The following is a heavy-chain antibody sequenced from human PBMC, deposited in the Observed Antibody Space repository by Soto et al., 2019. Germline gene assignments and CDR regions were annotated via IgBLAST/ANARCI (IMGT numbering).Heavy chain of an antibody. D-gene: IGHD3-9*01. Sequence: SETLSLTCSVSGGSIDSRSYFWGWIRQAPGKGLEWIASINNRGKTYYSPSLKSRLTISVDTSKNQFALKLSSVTAADTAVYYCARDRYGGFDYWGLGTLVTVSS. V-gene: IGHV4-39*02. CDR3: ARDRYGGFDY. CDR2: INNRGKT. J-gene: IGHJ4*02. CDR1: GGSIDSRSYF.